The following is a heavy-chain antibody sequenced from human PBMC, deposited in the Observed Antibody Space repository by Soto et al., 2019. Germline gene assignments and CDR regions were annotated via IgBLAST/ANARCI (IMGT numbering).Heavy chain of an antibody. Sequence: PSETLCLTCTVSGGYISSYYLSWIRQPPGKGLEWIGYIYYSGSTNYNPSLKSRVTISVDTSKNQFSLKLSSVTAADTAVYYCARRSDSSGWFDAFDIWGQGTMVTVSS. J-gene: IGHJ3*02. V-gene: IGHV4-59*08. D-gene: IGHD6-19*01. CDR1: GGYISSYY. CDR3: ARRSDSSGWFDAFDI. CDR2: IYYSGST.